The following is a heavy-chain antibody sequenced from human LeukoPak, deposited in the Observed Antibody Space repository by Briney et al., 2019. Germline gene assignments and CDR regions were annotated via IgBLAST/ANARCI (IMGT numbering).Heavy chain of an antibody. V-gene: IGHV4-34*01. Sequence: ASETLSLTCAVYGGSFSGYYWSWIRQPPGKGLEWIGEINHSGSTNYNPSLKSRVTISVDTSKNQFSLKLSSVTAADTAVYYCALRHSYYYDSSGYLFDYWGQGTLVTVSS. CDR1: GGSFSGYY. CDR3: ALRHSYYYDSSGYLFDY. D-gene: IGHD3-22*01. J-gene: IGHJ4*02. CDR2: INHSGST.